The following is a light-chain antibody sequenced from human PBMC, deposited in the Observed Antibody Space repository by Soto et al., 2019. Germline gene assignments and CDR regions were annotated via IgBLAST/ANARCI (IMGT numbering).Light chain of an antibody. V-gene: IGLV2-8*01. CDR2: EVV. CDR1: KSDIGVYDF. Sequence: QSVLTQPPSASGSPGQSVTISCTGTKSDIGVYDFVSWYQHHPGKAPRLIIYEVVQRPSGVPDRFSGSKSGNTASLTVSGLQAADEADYFCKSYAGSNNYVLGSGTKLTV. CDR3: KSYAGSNNYV. J-gene: IGLJ1*01.